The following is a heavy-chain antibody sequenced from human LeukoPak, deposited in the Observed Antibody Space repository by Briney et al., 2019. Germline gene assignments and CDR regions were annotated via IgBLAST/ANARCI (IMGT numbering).Heavy chain of an antibody. Sequence: SETLSLTCTVSGGSISSSSYYWGWIRQPPGKGLEWIGSIYYSGSTYYNPSLKSRVTISVDTSKNQFSLKLSSVTAADTAVYDCARQGYGDYGVDYWGQGTLVTVSS. J-gene: IGHJ4*02. CDR2: IYYSGST. CDR1: GGSISSSSYY. CDR3: ARQGYGDYGVDY. V-gene: IGHV4-39*01. D-gene: IGHD4-17*01.